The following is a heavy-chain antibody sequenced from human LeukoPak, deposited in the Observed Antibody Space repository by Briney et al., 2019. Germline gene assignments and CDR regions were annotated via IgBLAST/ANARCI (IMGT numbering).Heavy chain of an antibody. CDR3: ARVPDYGDVPEY. Sequence: ASVKVSCKASGYTFTGYYMHWVRQAPGQGLEWMGWINPNSGGTNYAQKFQGRVTMTRDTSISTAYMELSRLRSDGTAVYYCARVPDYGDVPEYWGQGTLVTVSS. V-gene: IGHV1-2*02. D-gene: IGHD4-17*01. J-gene: IGHJ4*02. CDR1: GYTFTGYY. CDR2: INPNSGGT.